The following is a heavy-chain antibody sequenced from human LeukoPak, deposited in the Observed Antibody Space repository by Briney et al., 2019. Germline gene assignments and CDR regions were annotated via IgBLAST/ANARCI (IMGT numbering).Heavy chain of an antibody. CDR2: IYHGGDT. D-gene: IGHD4-11*01. CDR3: ARTQFYRNGFDD. CDR1: GGFITTYY. J-gene: IGHJ3*01. Sequence: SETLTLSCTVSGGFITTYYWSWVRQSPGKGLEWIGYIYHGGDTNYNPSLKSRVTISVDTSKNHVSLTLNFVTAADTAVYYCARTQFYRNGFDDWGRRTTVIVSS. V-gene: IGHV4-59*01.